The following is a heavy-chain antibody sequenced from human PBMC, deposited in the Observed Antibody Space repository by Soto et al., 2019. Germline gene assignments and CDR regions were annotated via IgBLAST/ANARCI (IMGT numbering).Heavy chain of an antibody. Sequence: SETLSLTCAVYGGSFSGYYWSWIRQPPGKGLEWIGEINHSGSTNYNPSLKSRVTISVDTSKNQFSLKLSSVTAADTAVYYCARGPTMVRGASLSYWGQGTLVTVSS. J-gene: IGHJ4*02. CDR3: ARGPTMVRGASLSY. CDR2: INHSGST. CDR1: GGSFSGYY. D-gene: IGHD3-10*01. V-gene: IGHV4-34*01.